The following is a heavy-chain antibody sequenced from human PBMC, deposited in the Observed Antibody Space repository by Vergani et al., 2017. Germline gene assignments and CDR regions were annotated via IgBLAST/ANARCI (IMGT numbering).Heavy chain of an antibody. V-gene: IGHV5-51*01. CDR1: GYSFTSYW. CDR2: IYPGDSDT. Sequence: EVQLVPSGAEVKTPGVSLTISCKGSGYSFTSYWIGCVRQMPGKGLEWVGIIYPGDSDTKYSPSFQGKVTISADKSISTAYLQWSSLKASDTSMYYCARTAVSQLPYEGDYWGQGTLVTVSS. D-gene: IGHD2-2*01. CDR3: ARTAVSQLPYEGDY. J-gene: IGHJ4*02.